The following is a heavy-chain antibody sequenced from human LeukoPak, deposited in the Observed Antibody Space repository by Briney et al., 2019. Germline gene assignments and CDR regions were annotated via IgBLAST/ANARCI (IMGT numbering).Heavy chain of an antibody. J-gene: IGHJ4*02. D-gene: IGHD5-12*01. CDR2: ISAYNGNT. CDR3: AREGVDIVATKPNDY. Sequence: VASVKVSCKASGYTFTSYGISWVRQAPGQGLEWMGWISAYNGNTNYAQKLQGRVTVTTDTSTSTAYMELRSLRSDDTAVYYCAREGVDIVATKPNDYWGQGTLVTVSS. CDR1: GYTFTSYG. V-gene: IGHV1-18*01.